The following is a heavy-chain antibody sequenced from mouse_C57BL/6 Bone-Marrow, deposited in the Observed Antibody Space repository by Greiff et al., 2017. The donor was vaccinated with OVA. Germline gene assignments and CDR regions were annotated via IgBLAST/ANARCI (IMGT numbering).Heavy chain of an antibody. CDR2: IYPGSGST. V-gene: IGHV1-55*01. CDR3: ARRITTVVATDY. Sequence: QVQLQQPGAELVKPGASVKMSCKASGYTFTSYWITWVKQRPGQGLEWIGDIYPGSGSTNYNEKFKSKATLTVDTSSSTAYMQLSRLTSEDSAVYYCARRITTVVATDYWGQGTTLTVSS. CDR1: GYTFTSYW. D-gene: IGHD1-1*01. J-gene: IGHJ2*01.